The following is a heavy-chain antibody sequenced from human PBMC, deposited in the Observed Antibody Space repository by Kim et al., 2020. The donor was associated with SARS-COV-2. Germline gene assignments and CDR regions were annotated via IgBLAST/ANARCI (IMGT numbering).Heavy chain of an antibody. CDR1: GGTFSSYA. Sequence: SVKVSCKASGGTFSSYAISWVRQAPGQGLEWMGGIIPIFGTANYAQKFQGRVTITADESTSTAYMELSSLRSEDTAVYYCARVFDRGYYGSGSPPEWGQGTLVNVSS. CDR3: ARVFDRGYYGSGSPPE. V-gene: IGHV1-69*13. CDR2: IIPIFGTA. D-gene: IGHD3-10*01. J-gene: IGHJ4*02.